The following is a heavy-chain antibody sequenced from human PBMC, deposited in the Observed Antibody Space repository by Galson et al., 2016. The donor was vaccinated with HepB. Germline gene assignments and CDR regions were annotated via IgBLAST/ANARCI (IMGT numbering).Heavy chain of an antibody. CDR2: TYYSGSI. CDR3: VRHFEPQLVLFGMDV. D-gene: IGHD6-13*01. V-gene: IGHV4-39*01. J-gene: IGHJ6*02. CDR1: GGSISSSSCY. Sequence: SETLSLTCTVSGGSISSSSCYWGWIRQPPGKGLEWIGSTYYSGSIYYNPSLTSRVTISADTAKKQFPLKLSSVTAADTAIYYCVRHFEPQLVLFGMDVWGQGTTVTVSS.